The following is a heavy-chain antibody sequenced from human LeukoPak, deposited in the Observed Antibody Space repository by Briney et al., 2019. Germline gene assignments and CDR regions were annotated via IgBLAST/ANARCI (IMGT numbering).Heavy chain of an antibody. J-gene: IGHJ4*02. Sequence: SETLSLTCAVSGYSISSGYYWGWIRQPPGKGLEWIGSTYHSGSTYYNPSLKSRVTISVDTSKNQFSLKLSSVTAADTAVYYCARAYCSGGSCYDYWGQGTLVTVSS. V-gene: IGHV4-38-2*01. CDR3: ARAYCSGGSCYDY. CDR2: TYHSGST. D-gene: IGHD2-15*01. CDR1: GYSISSGYY.